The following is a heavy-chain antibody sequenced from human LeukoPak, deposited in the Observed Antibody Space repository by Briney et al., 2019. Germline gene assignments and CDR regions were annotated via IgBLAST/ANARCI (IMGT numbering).Heavy chain of an antibody. Sequence: GGSLRLSCAASGFTFSSYNMNWVRQAPGKGLEWVSSMTSSSNYIYYADSVKGRFTISRDNAKNSLYLQMNSLRVEDTAVYYCARDNAGSGWFYWGQGTLVTVSS. V-gene: IGHV3-21*04. J-gene: IGHJ4*02. CDR3: ARDNAGSGWFY. CDR2: MTSSSNYI. D-gene: IGHD6-19*01. CDR1: GFTFSSYN.